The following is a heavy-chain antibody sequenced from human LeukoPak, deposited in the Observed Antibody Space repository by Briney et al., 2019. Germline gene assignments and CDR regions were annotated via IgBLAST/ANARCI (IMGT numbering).Heavy chain of an antibody. Sequence: ASVKVSCKASGYTFSDYFIHWLRQAPGQGLAPGQGLDWMGRINPNTGGTDYAQTFQGRVTMTRDTSISTVYMELSRLRSDDTAMYYCARAGDILILGYYYYYMDVWGKGTTVTVSS. V-gene: IGHV1-2*02. CDR2: INPNTGGT. CDR3: ARAGDILILGYYYYYMDV. J-gene: IGHJ6*03. CDR1: GYTFSDYF. D-gene: IGHD1-26*01.